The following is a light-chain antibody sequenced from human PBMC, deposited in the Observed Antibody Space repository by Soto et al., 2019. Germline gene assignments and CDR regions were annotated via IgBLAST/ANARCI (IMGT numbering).Light chain of an antibody. CDR3: QQYGGSPGT. V-gene: IGKV3-20*01. CDR1: QSVGSSY. J-gene: IGKJ4*01. Sequence: EIVFTHSPVTLSFSPVERATLSCRASQSVGSSYLAWYLQKPGQAPRLLMYGASSRATGIPDRFSGSGSGTDFTLTISSLEPEDFAMYYCQQYGGSPGTFGGGTKVDIK. CDR2: GAS.